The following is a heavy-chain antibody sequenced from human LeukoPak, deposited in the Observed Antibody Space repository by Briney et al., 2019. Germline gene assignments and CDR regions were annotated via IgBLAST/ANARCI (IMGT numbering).Heavy chain of an antibody. CDR3: AGVGNGGYGGFDY. CDR2: ISSSGTT. J-gene: IGHJ4*02. Sequence: SETLSLTCTVSGGSVSSGSYYWSWIRQPPGKGLEWIGYISSSGTTYYNPSLRSRITISVDSSKSQFSLNLSSVTASDTAVYYCAGVGNGGYGGFDYWGQGTLVTVSS. CDR1: GGSVSSGSYY. D-gene: IGHD5-12*01. V-gene: IGHV4-30-4*01.